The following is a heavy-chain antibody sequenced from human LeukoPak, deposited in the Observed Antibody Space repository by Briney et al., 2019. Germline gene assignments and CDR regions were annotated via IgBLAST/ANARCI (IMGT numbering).Heavy chain of an antibody. V-gene: IGHV3-30*04. CDR3: ARDQRGDHIVVVTAGSHWFDP. J-gene: IGHJ5*02. Sequence: PGGSLRLSCAASGFTFTNFAMHWVRQAPGKGLEWVAVISYDGTNTYYSDSVKGRFTISRDNSENTLYLQMNSLRAEDTAVYYCARDQRGDHIVVVTAGSHWFDPWGQGTLVTVSS. CDR2: ISYDGTNT. D-gene: IGHD2-21*02. CDR1: GFTFTNFA.